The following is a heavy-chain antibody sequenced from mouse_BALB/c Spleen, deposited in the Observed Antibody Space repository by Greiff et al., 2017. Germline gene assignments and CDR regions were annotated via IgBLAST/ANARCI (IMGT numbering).Heavy chain of an antibody. CDR2: ISYSGST. D-gene: IGHD1-1*01. CDR3: ARSPYYYGSSYGFAY. Sequence: EVKLMESGPSLVKPSQTLSLTCSVTGDSITSGYWNWIRKFPGNKLEYMGYISYSGSTYYNPSLKSRISITRDTSKNQYYLQLNSVTTEDTATYYCARSPYYYGSSYGFAYWGQGTLVTVSA. J-gene: IGHJ3*01. CDR1: GDSITSGY. V-gene: IGHV3-8*02.